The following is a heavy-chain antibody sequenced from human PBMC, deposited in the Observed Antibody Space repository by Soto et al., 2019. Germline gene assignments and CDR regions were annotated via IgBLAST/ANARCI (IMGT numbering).Heavy chain of an antibody. V-gene: IGHV1-18*01. CDR1: GYTFTNYG. D-gene: IGHD6-19*01. CDR3: ARRRGTSGWFWFDP. J-gene: IGHJ5*02. CDR2: ISAENDNT. Sequence: ASVKVSCKASGYTFTNYGISWVRQAPGQGLEWMGWISAENDNTKYAQKLQGRVTMTTDTSTGTAYMELRSLRSDDTAVYYCARRRGTSGWFWFDPWGQGTLVTVSS.